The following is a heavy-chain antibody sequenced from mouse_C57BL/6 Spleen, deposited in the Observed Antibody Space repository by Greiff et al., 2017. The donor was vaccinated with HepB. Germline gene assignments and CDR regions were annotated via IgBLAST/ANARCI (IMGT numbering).Heavy chain of an antibody. CDR2: IYPGDGDT. CDR1: GYAFSSYW. V-gene: IGHV1-80*01. J-gene: IGHJ2*01. D-gene: IGHD1-1*01. Sequence: QVQLQQSGAELVKPGASVKISCKASGYAFSSYWMNWVKQRPGKGLEWIGQIYPGDGDTNYNGKFKGKATLTADKSSSTAYMQLSSLTSEDSAVYFCARRDGSSRAGFDYWGQGTTLTVSS. CDR3: ARRDGSSRAGFDY.